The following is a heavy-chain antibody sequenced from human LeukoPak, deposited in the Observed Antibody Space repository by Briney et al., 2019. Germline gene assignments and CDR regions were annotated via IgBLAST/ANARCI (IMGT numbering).Heavy chain of an antibody. CDR3: ARVSPSGVWDV. V-gene: IGHV4-61*02. J-gene: IGHJ6*02. D-gene: IGHD3-10*01. CDR2: IYTTGSS. CDR1: GGSISGINYY. Sequence: PSQTLSLTCTVSGGSISGINYYWTWIWQPAGKGLEWIGRIYTTGSSNYNPSLKSRVTISVDTSNNQFSLKLSSVTAADTAVYYCARVSPSGVWDVWGQGTTVTVSS.